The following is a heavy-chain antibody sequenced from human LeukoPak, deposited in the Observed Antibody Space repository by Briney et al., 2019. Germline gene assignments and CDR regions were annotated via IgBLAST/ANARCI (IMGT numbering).Heavy chain of an antibody. Sequence: SVTVSCKASGGTFSSHAISWVRQAPGQGLEWVGGIIPVFGTTNYAQKFQGRVTVTTDESTSTGYMELRSLRSDDTAVYYCARGKSGYDYGLDSWGQGTPVTVSS. V-gene: IGHV1-69*05. CDR2: IIPVFGTT. J-gene: IGHJ4*02. CDR3: ARGKSGYDYGLDS. D-gene: IGHD5-12*01. CDR1: GGTFSSHA.